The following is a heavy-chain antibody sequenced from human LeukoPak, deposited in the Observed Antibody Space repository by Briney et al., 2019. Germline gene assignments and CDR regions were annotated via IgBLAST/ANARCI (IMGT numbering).Heavy chain of an antibody. CDR1: GGSIRGSSDY. J-gene: IGHJ4*02. CDR3: ATNESVLGTTGLTDFFDD. Sequence: PSETLSLTCTVSGGSIRGSSDYWGWIRQSPGKGLEWIGSIYYSGSTYYNPSLKSRVTISVDTSKNQFYVKLTSVTAADTAVYYCATNESVLGTTGLTDFFDDWGQGTLVTVSS. V-gene: IGHV4-39*01. D-gene: IGHD1-26*01. CDR2: IYYSGST.